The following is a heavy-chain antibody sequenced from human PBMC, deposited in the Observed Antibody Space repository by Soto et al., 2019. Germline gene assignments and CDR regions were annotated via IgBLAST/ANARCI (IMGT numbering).Heavy chain of an antibody. Sequence: SEPLSLTCAVYGASLSDNYCNWLRQPPGKGLEWIGEINHSGNTNYNPSLKSRVTISVDTSKNQFSLKLSSVTAADTAVYYCAGVNVGRGYSYGFDYWGQGTLVTVSS. CDR2: INHSGNT. D-gene: IGHD5-18*01. J-gene: IGHJ4*02. CDR1: GASLSDNY. V-gene: IGHV4-34*01. CDR3: AGVNVGRGYSYGFDY.